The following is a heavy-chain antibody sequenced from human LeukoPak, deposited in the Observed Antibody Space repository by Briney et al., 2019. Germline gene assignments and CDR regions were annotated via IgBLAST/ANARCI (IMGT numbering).Heavy chain of an antibody. CDR1: GFTFSTYT. Sequence: GGSQRLSCAASGFTFSTYTMNWVRQAPGKGLEWVSVIYSGGSTYYADSVKGRFTISRDNSKNTLYLQMNSLRAEDTAVYYCAREVAYGSGSYYFDYWGQGTLVTVSS. CDR2: IYSGGST. CDR3: AREVAYGSGSYYFDY. V-gene: IGHV3-66*01. D-gene: IGHD3-10*01. J-gene: IGHJ4*02.